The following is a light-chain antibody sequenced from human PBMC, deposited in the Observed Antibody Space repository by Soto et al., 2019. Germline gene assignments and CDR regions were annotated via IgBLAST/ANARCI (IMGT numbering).Light chain of an antibody. J-gene: IGLJ2*01. CDR1: SSNIGNNF. CDR2: DDH. CDR3: EAWESSLSAVL. Sequence: QSVLTQPPSVSAAPGQKVTISCSGNSSNIGNNFVSWYLQPPGTAPKVLIYDDHKRPSGMPDRFSGFRSGTSATLDITGLQTGDEADYYCEAWESSLSAVLFGGGTKLTVL. V-gene: IGLV1-51*01.